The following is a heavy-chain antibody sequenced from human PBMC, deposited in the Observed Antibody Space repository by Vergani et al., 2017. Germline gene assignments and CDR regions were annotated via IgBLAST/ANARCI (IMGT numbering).Heavy chain of an antibody. J-gene: IGHJ3*02. Sequence: EVQLVESGGGLVKPGGSLRLSCAASGFTFSSYSMNWVRQAPGKGLEWVANIKQDGSEKYYVDSVKGRFTISRDNAKNSLYLQMNSLRAEDTAVYYCAKQLEPPGDAFDIWGQGTMVTVSS. V-gene: IGHV3-7*02. CDR3: AKQLEPPGDAFDI. CDR1: GFTFSSYS. D-gene: IGHD1-1*01. CDR2: IKQDGSEK.